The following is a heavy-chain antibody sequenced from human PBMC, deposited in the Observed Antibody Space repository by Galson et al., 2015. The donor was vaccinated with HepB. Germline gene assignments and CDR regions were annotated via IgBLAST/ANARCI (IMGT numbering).Heavy chain of an antibody. CDR3: VKDRLGELPLV. J-gene: IGHJ3*01. CDR2: ISVDGDIT. CDR1: GFSFDTYA. V-gene: IGHV3-23*01. Sequence: SLRLSCAGSGFSFDTYAMNWVRQAPGKGLEWVASISVDGDITYYADSVRGRFTISRADSRSTSYLQMNSLRAEDTAMYYCVKDRLGELPLVWGQGTMVTVSS. D-gene: IGHD3-16*01.